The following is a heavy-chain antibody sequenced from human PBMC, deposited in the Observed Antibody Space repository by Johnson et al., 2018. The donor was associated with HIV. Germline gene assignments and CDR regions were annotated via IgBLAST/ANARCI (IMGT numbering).Heavy chain of an antibody. CDR3: ARPMSVADLFDPFDI. CDR1: GFTFDDYG. Sequence: EVQLMESGGGVVRPGGSLRLSCAASGFTFDDYGMSWVRQGPGKGLEWVSGINWNGGGTGYADSVKGRFTISRDNAKNSLYLQINSLRAEDTAIYYCARPMSVADLFDPFDIWGQGTMVTVSS. CDR2: INWNGGGT. J-gene: IGHJ3*02. D-gene: IGHD6-19*01. V-gene: IGHV3-20*04.